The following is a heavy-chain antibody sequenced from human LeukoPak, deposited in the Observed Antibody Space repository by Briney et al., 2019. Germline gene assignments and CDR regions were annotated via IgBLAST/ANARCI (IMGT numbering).Heavy chain of an antibody. J-gene: IGHJ3*02. V-gene: IGHV1-58*01. Sequence: SVKVSCKASGFTFTSSAVQWVRQARGQRLEWIGWIVVGSGNTNYAQKFQERVTITRDMSTSTAYMELSSLRSEDTAVYYCAAEGSFIVATTDAFDIWGQGTMVTVS. CDR3: AAEGSFIVATTDAFDI. CDR1: GFTFTSSA. CDR2: IVVGSGNT. D-gene: IGHD5-12*01.